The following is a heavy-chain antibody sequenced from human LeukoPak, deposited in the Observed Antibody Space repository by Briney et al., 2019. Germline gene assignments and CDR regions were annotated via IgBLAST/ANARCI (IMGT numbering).Heavy chain of an antibody. CDR2: TYYRSKWYN. CDR1: GDSVPSNGAA. V-gene: IGHV6-1*01. D-gene: IGHD6-13*01. CDR3: ARDSIAAAGQFDP. Sequence: SQTLSLTCAISGDSVPSNGAAWNWISQSPSRGREWLGRTYYRSKWYNDYAVSVKSRITINPDTSKNQFSLQLNSVTPEDTAVYYCARDSIAAAGQFDPWGQGTLVTVSS. J-gene: IGHJ5*02.